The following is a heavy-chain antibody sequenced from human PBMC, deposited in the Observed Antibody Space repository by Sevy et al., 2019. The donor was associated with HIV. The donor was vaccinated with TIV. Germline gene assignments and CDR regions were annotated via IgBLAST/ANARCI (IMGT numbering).Heavy chain of an antibody. V-gene: IGHV3-23*01. CDR1: GFSFSNYA. D-gene: IGHD3-10*01. CDR3: AKDRGDYGSGGYYRPLDY. CDR2: ISAGGENT. Sequence: GGSLRLSCAASGFSFSNYAMNWVRQAPGKGPEWVSGISAGGENTYYADSVKGRFTISRENSKNTLYLQMKSLGAEDTAVYHCAKDRGDYGSGGYYRPLDYWGQGTLVTVSS. J-gene: IGHJ4*02.